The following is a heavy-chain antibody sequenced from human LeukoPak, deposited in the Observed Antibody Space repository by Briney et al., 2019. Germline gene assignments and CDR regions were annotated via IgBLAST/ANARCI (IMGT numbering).Heavy chain of an antibody. Sequence: PSETLSLTCTVSGGSISSGGYYWSWIRQHPGKGLEWIGYIYYSGSTYYNPSLKSRVTISVDTSKNQFSLKLSSVTAADTAIYYCARAETDHYYFDYLGQGIQVTVSS. CDR3: ARAETDHYYFDY. V-gene: IGHV4-31*03. J-gene: IGHJ4*02. CDR2: IYYSGST. CDR1: GGSISSGGYY. D-gene: IGHD3-10*01.